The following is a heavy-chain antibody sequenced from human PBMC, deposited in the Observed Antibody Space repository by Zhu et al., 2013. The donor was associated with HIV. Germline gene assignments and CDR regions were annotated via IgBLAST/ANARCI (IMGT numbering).Heavy chain of an antibody. D-gene: IGHD3-22*01. J-gene: IGHJ4*02. V-gene: IGHV1-24*01. CDR2: FDPEDGET. Sequence: QVQLVQSGAEVKKPGASVKVSCKVSGYTLTEVSMHWVRQAPGKGLEWMGGFDPEDGETIYAQKFQDRVTVTEDTSTDIAYMELSSLRSEDTALYYCTTGPEEYHDTGGYEYWGQGTLVTVSS. CDR3: TTGPEEYHDTGGYEY. CDR1: GYTLTEVS.